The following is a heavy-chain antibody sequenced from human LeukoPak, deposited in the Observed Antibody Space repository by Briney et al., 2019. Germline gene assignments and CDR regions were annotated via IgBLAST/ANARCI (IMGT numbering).Heavy chain of an antibody. CDR1: GFTLSDYG. Sequence: PGGSLRLSCAASGFTLSDYGMHWVRQAPGKGLEWVAVIYNDGNNRYYADSVKGRFTVSRDNSKSMLYLELNSLRAEDTAVYYCARDSSRSVLLWFGELLWGQGTLVTVSS. CDR3: ARDSSRSVLLWFGELL. J-gene: IGHJ4*02. CDR2: IYNDGNNR. V-gene: IGHV3-33*01. D-gene: IGHD3-10*01.